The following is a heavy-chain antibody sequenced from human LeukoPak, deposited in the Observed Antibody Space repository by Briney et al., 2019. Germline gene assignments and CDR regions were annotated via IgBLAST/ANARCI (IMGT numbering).Heavy chain of an antibody. V-gene: IGHV3-30*02. CDR1: GFTFSSYG. CDR2: IRYDGSNK. CDR3: AKDPTHYRVWDDYDSTVLSY. D-gene: IGHD3-22*01. J-gene: IGHJ4*02. Sequence: GGSLRLSCAASGFTFSSYGMHWVRQAPGKGLESAAFIRYDGSNKYYADSVKGRFTISRDNSKNTLYLQMNSLRAADTAVYYCAKDPTHYRVWDDYDSTVLSYWGQGTLVTVSS.